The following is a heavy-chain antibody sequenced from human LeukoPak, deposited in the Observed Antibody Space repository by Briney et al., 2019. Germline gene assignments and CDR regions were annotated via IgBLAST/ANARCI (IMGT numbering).Heavy chain of an antibody. CDR3: AKGPVVVWGSYRLDY. J-gene: IGHJ4*02. CDR2: IRYDGSIK. D-gene: IGHD3-16*02. CDR1: GITFSRYG. Sequence: GGSLRLSCAASGITFSRYGMHWVRQAPGKGLEWVTFIRYDGSIKYYADSVKGRFTMSRDNSKNTLYLQMNSLRAEDTAVYYCAKGPVVVWGSYRLDYWGQGTLVTVSS. V-gene: IGHV3-30*02.